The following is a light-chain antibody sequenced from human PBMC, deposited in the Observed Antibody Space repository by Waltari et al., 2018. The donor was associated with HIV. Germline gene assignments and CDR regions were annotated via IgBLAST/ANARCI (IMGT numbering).Light chain of an antibody. V-gene: IGLV2-14*03. J-gene: IGLJ3*02. CDR3: SSYSRGSTLV. Sequence: QSALTPPASVSGSPGQSITSSCTGSRTDLGGHNSVPWYQQHPDKAPKVLIYSVSHRPSGVSSRFSGSKSGNTASLTITGLQAEDEADYYCSSYSRGSTLVFGGGTKLTVL. CDR2: SVS. CDR1: RTDLGGHNS.